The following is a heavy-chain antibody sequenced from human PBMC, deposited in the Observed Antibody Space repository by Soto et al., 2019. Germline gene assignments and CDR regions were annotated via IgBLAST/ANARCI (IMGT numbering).Heavy chain of an antibody. Sequence: EVQVLESGGGLVQPGGSLRLSCEGSGFTVSSHAMTWIRQDPGKGPEWVSTVTADGGTYYADSVKGRFAMSRDTSENTLYLQMNSLGAEDTAAYYCAPHVSCSGGSCQYDAFAIRGQGTMVTVSS. V-gene: IGHV3-23*01. D-gene: IGHD2-15*01. J-gene: IGHJ3*02. CDR2: VTADGGT. CDR1: GFTVSSHA. CDR3: APHVSCSGGSCQYDAFAI.